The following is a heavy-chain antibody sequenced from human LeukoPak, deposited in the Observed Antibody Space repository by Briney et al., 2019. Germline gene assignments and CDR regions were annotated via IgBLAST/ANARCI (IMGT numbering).Heavy chain of an antibody. J-gene: IGHJ6*03. CDR3: ARVSSQDYYYYYMDV. V-gene: IGHV4-30-4*07. CDR1: GGSISSGGYS. Sequence: SQTLSLTCAVSGGSISSGGYSWSWIRQPPGKGLEWIGYIYYSGSTYYNPSLKSRVTISVDTSKNQFSLKLSSVTAADTAVYYCARVSSQDYYYYYMDVWGKGTTVTVSS. CDR2: IYYSGST.